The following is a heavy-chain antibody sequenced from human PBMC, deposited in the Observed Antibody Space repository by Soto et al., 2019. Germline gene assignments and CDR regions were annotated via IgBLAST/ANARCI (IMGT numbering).Heavy chain of an antibody. Sequence: QVQLVESGGGVVQPGRSLRLSCAASGFTFSSYAMHWVRQAPGKGLEWVAVISYDGSNKYYADSVKGRFTISRDNSKNTLYLQMNSLRAEDTAVYYCARSRGPTVHSSSHFDYWGQGTLVTVSS. CDR3: ARSRGPTVHSSSHFDY. J-gene: IGHJ4*02. CDR2: ISYDGSNK. V-gene: IGHV3-30-3*01. D-gene: IGHD6-6*01. CDR1: GFTFSSYA.